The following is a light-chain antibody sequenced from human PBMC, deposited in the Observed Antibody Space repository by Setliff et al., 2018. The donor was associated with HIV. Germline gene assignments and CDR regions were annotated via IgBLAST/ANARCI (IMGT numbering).Light chain of an antibody. J-gene: IGLJ1*01. CDR1: SNDVGRYDL. CDR3: CSNTGSNTFV. CDR2: QAT. Sequence: SALAQPASVSGSPGQSITISCTGTSNDVGRYDLVSWYQQHPARAPKLIIYQATRRPSGVSNRFSGSKSGNLASLTISGLQAEDGADYYCCSNTGSNTFVFGTGTKVTVL. V-gene: IGLV2-23*01.